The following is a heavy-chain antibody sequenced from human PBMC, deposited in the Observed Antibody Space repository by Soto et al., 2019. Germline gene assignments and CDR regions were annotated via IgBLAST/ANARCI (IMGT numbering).Heavy chain of an antibody. D-gene: IGHD1-1*01. CDR3: ARELERVFDY. Sequence: QVQLVESGGGVVQPGRSLRLSCAASGFTLSSYAMHWVRQAPGKGLEWVAVIAYDGRNKYYADSVKGRFTISRDNSKNTLYLQMNSPRIEDTAVYYCARELERVFDYWGQGTLVTVSS. V-gene: IGHV3-30*04. CDR1: GFTLSSYA. J-gene: IGHJ4*02. CDR2: IAYDGRNK.